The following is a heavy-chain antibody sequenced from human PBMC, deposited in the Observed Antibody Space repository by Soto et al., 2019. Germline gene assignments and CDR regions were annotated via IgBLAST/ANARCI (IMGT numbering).Heavy chain of an antibody. Sequence: GKSLKISCKGSGYSFTNYWISWVRQMPGKGLEWMGRIDPSDSYTSYSPSFQGHVSISGDKSISTAYLQWSSLKASDTAMYYCAKRRDGYNLFAFDIWGQGTMVTVSS. V-gene: IGHV5-10-1*01. CDR2: IDPSDSYT. CDR3: AKRRDGYNLFAFDI. J-gene: IGHJ3*02. CDR1: GYSFTNYW. D-gene: IGHD5-12*01.